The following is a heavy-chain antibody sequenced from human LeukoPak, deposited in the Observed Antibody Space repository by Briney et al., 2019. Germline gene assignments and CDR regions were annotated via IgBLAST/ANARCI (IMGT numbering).Heavy chain of an antibody. CDR1: GFTFSSYA. Sequence: PGRSLRLSCAASGFTFSSYAMHWVRQAPGKGLEWVAVIWYDGSNKYSADSVKGRFTISRDNSKNTLYLQMNSLRAEDTAVYYCARDGGTSHFDYWGQGTLVSVSS. D-gene: IGHD4-23*01. V-gene: IGHV3-33*08. CDR3: ARDGGTSHFDY. J-gene: IGHJ4*02. CDR2: IWYDGSNK.